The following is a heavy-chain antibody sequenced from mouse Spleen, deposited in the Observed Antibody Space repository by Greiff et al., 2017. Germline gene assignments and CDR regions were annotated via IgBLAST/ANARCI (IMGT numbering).Heavy chain of an antibody. CDR3: ATLYYRYDVGGAMDY. J-gene: IGHJ4*01. CDR1: GYTFTSYW. V-gene: IGHV1-50*01. CDR2: IDPSDSYT. D-gene: IGHD2-14*01. Sequence: QVQLQQPGAELVKPGASVKLSCKASGYTFTSYWMQWVKQRPGQGLEWIGEIDPSDSYTNYNQKFKGKATLTVDTSSSTAYMQLSSLTSEDSAVYYCATLYYRYDVGGAMDYWGQGTSVTVSS.